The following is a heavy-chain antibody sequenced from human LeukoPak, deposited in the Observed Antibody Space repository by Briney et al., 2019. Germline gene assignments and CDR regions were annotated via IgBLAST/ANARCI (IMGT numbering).Heavy chain of an antibody. CDR2: IKYDASST. V-gene: IGHV3-74*01. CDR3: ARSLGELSLAAAY. J-gene: IGHJ4*02. Sequence: GGSLRLSCADSGFTFSSHWMHWVRQAPGKGLVWVSRIKYDASSTSYADFVKGRFTVSRDNAKNTLYLQMNSLRAEDTAVYYCARSLGELSLAAAYWGQGILVTVSS. CDR1: GFTFSSHW. D-gene: IGHD3-16*02.